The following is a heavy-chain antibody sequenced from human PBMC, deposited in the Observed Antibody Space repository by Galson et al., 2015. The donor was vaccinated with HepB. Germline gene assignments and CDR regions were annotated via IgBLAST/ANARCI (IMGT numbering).Heavy chain of an antibody. CDR2: IYSGGST. CDR3: ARGKGGSSWYYFDY. V-gene: IGHV3-66*01. Sequence: SLRLSCAASGFTVSSNYMSWVRRAPGKGLEWVSVIYSGGSTYYADSVKGRFTISRDNSKNTLYLQMNSLRAEDTAVYYCARGKGGSSWYYFDYWGQGTLVTVSS. CDR1: GFTVSSNY. J-gene: IGHJ4*02. D-gene: IGHD6-13*01.